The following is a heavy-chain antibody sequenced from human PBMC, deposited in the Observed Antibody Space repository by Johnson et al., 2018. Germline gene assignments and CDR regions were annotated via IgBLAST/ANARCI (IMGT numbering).Heavy chain of an antibody. Sequence: QVQLVQSGAEVKKPGSSVKVSCKASGGTFSSYAISWVRQAPGQGLEWMGGIIPIFGTANYAQKFQGRVTITADESTSPAYMELGSLGSEDTAVYYCARGGKEDIVVVPPAEYYYYYGMDVWGQGTTVTVSS. D-gene: IGHD2-2*01. CDR3: ARGGKEDIVVVPPAEYYYYYGMDV. J-gene: IGHJ6*02. CDR2: IIPIFGTA. V-gene: IGHV1-69*12. CDR1: GGTFSSYA.